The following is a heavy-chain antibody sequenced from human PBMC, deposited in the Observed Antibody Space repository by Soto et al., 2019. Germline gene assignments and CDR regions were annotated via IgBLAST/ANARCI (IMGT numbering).Heavy chain of an antibody. CDR1: GYTFTSYD. CDR2: MNPNSGNT. V-gene: IGHV1-8*01. CDR3: ARILGGSGSHVVGY. J-gene: IGHJ4*02. Sequence: ASVKVSCKASGYTFTSYDINWVRQATGQGLEWMGWMNPNSGNTGYAQKFQGRVTMTRNTSASTAYMELSSLRSEDTAVYYCARILGGSGSHVVGYRGQRTLVTGSS. D-gene: IGHD3-10*01.